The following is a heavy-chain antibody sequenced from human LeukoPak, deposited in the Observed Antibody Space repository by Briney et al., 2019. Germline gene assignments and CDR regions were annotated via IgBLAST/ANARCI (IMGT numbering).Heavy chain of an antibody. D-gene: IGHD2-8*02. CDR3: TRSAGWWSLDY. V-gene: IGHV4-4*02. J-gene: IGHJ4*02. CDR1: GDSISNSFW. Sequence: SETLSLTCTVSGDSISNSFWWSWVRQPPGKGLDWIGEISHTGSTKYNPSLKNRVTISRDSSKNQFSLKLNSVTAADTATYYCTRSAGWWSLDYWGQGTLVTVSS. CDR2: ISHTGST.